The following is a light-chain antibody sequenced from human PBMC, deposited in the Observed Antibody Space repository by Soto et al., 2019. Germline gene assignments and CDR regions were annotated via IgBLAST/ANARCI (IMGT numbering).Light chain of an antibody. CDR1: SSDVGGYNY. CDR2: EVT. CDR3: SSYAGSNNFV. J-gene: IGLJ2*01. Sequence: QSVLTQPPSASGSPGQSVTISYTGTSSDVGGYNYVSWYQQHPGKAPKLMIYEVTKRPSGVPDRFSGSKSGSTASLTVSGLQAEDEADYYCSSYAGSNNFVFGGGNKVTLL. V-gene: IGLV2-8*01.